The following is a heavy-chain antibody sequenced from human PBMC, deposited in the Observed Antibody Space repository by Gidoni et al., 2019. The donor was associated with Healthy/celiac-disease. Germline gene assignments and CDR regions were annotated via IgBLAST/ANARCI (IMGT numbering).Heavy chain of an antibody. D-gene: IGHD2-2*01. CDR1: GGSISSSSYY. J-gene: IGHJ3*02. CDR3: ARLKQLDAFDI. V-gene: IGHV4-39*01. CDR2: IYYSGST. Sequence: QLQLQESGPGLVKPSETLSRTCTVSGGSISSSSYYWGWIRQPPGKGLEWIGSIYYSGSTYCNPSLKSRCTISVDTSKNQFSLKLSSVTAADTAVYYCARLKQLDAFDIWGQGTMVTVSS.